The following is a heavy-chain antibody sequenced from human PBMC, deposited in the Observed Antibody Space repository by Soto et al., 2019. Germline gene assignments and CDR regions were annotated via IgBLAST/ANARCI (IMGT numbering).Heavy chain of an antibody. CDR2: IIPIFGTA. CDR1: GGTFSSYA. J-gene: IGHJ5*02. CDR3: ASMSGSYTNWFDP. Sequence: SVKVSCKASGGTFSSYAISWVRQAPGQGLEWMGGIIPIFGTANYAQKFQGRVTITADESTSTAYMELSSLRSEDTAVYYCASMSGSYTNWFDPWGQGTLVTVSS. V-gene: IGHV1-69*01. D-gene: IGHD1-26*01.